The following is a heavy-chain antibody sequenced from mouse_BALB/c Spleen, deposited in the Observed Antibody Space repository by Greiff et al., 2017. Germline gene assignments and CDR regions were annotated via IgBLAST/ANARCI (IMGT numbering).Heavy chain of an antibody. CDR2: IDPENGNT. CDR1: GFNIKDYY. CDR3: ARSNYGSSSAWFAY. V-gene: IGHV14-1*02. D-gene: IGHD1-1*01. J-gene: IGHJ3*01. Sequence: VQLKESGAELVRPGALVKLSCKASGFNIKDYYMHWVKQSPEQGLEWIGWIDPENGNTIYDPKFQGKASITADTSSNTAYLQLSSLTSEDTAVYYCARSNYGSSSAWFAYWGQGTLVTVSA.